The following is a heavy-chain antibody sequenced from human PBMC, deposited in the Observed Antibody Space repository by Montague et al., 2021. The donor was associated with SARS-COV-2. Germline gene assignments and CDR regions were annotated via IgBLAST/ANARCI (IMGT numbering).Heavy chain of an antibody. CDR3: VREKAGGLSHVFDI. Sequence: SETLSLTCTVSGFSIGSGDYWGWVRQHPGRGLEWIGSILHSGTTXXNLSLQSRLTMSIDTSTNQFSLRLTSVTDADTAVFFCVREKAGGLSHVFDIWSQWTTVTVSA. CDR2: ILHSGTT. J-gene: IGHJ3*02. CDR1: GFSIGSGDY. V-gene: IGHV4-38-2*02. D-gene: IGHD3-16*01.